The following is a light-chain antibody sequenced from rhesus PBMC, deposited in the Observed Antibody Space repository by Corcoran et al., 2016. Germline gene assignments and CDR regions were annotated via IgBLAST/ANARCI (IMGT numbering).Light chain of an antibody. V-gene: IGKV1-44*01. CDR2: AAS. CDR3: QQHNSHPWT. Sequence: DIQMTQSPSSLSASVGDRVTITCRASQTISSYLAWYQQKPGKVPKLLIYAASSLESGVPSRFSGSGSGTYFTLTISRLQPEDFATYYCQQHNSHPWTFGQGTKVEIK. J-gene: IGKJ1*01. CDR1: QTISSY.